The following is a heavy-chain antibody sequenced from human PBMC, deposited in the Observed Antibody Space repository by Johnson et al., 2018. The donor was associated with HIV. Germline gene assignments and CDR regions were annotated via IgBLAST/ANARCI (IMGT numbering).Heavy chain of an antibody. D-gene: IGHD2-8*01. V-gene: IGHV3-66*01. CDR1: GFTFNDHG. Sequence: MQLVESGGGVVRPGGSLRLSCAVSGFTFNDHGMSWVRQAPGKGLEWVSVIYSGGTTDYADSVKGRFTIARDYSKNTLYLQMNSLRAEDTAVYYCAKDGAAPASYGAFDIWGQGTMVTVSS. CDR2: IYSGGTT. CDR3: AKDGAAPASYGAFDI. J-gene: IGHJ3*02.